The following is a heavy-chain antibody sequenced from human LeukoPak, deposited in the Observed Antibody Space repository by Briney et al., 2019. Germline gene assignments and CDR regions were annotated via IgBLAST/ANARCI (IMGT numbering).Heavy chain of an antibody. V-gene: IGHV4-59*01. Sequence: PSETLSLTCSVSGGSINSDYWNWIRQPPGKGLEWIGYIYHSGSTNYNPSLKSRVTISIDKSKKQFSLKLISVTTADTAIYYCARVGGMTTINNAAFDIWGQGTMVTVSS. CDR2: IYHSGST. D-gene: IGHD5-24*01. CDR1: GGSINSDY. CDR3: ARVGGMTTINNAAFDI. J-gene: IGHJ3*02.